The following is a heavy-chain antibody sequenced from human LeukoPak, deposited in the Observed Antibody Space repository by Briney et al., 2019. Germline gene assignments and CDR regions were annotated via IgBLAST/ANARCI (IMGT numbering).Heavy chain of an antibody. CDR1: GYTFSSYE. J-gene: IGHJ4*02. D-gene: IGHD1-1*01. CDR2: MNPKTGKT. Sequence: ASVKVSCKTSGYTFSSYEINWVRQATGRGLEWVGWMNPKTGKTAYARNLQGRVTITRDTSISTAYMDLSGLRSEDTAVYYCARIRPVTTGLKGYYFDYWGQGTPVTVSS. V-gene: IGHV1-8*01. CDR3: ARIRPVTTGLKGYYFDY.